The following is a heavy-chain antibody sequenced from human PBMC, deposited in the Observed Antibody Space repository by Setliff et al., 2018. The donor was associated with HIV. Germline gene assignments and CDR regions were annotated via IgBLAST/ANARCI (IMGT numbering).Heavy chain of an antibody. Sequence: VKVSCKASGGRFSNYGISWVRQAPGQGLEWMGGIIPIFGTTNYAQMFQGRVTMTADESTSTAYMELSSLRSEDTAVYYCARAVVPTYYDVLTGYVYYMDVWGKGTTVTVSS. CDR3: ARAVVPTYYDVLTGYVYYMDV. D-gene: IGHD3-9*01. CDR2: IIPIFGTT. J-gene: IGHJ6*03. V-gene: IGHV1-69*01. CDR1: GGRFSNYG.